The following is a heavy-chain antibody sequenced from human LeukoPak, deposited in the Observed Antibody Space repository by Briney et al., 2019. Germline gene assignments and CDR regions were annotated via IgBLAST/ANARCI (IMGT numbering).Heavy chain of an antibody. CDR3: ARELPREVTLDY. CDR2: IFTDGSTT. Sequence: GGSLRLSCVASEFNFFSYGMQWVRQAPGKGLVWVSRIFTDGSTTSYADSVKGRFTISRDNAKNTLYLEMKSLRVEDTAVYYCARELPREVTLDYWGQGTLVTVSS. D-gene: IGHD2-21*02. V-gene: IGHV3-74*01. J-gene: IGHJ4*02. CDR1: EFNFFSYG.